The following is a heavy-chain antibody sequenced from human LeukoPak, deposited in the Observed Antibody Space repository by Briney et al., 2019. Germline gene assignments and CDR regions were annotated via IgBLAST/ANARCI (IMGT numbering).Heavy chain of an antibody. CDR3: AREGGFYRPLDY. D-gene: IGHD6-25*01. CDR1: GDSISGNY. J-gene: IGHJ4*02. Sequence: PSETLSLTCTVSGDSISGNYWTWIRQPPGKGLEWIGEVHLDGRTNYNPSLKSRLVMSADLPENHISLKLTSVTAADTAVYYCAREGGFYRPLDYSGQGTLVTVSS. V-gene: IGHV4-59*12. CDR2: VHLDGRT.